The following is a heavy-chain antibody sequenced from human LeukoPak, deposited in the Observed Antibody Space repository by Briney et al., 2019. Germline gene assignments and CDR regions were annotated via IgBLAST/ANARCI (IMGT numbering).Heavy chain of an antibody. Sequence: PGGSLRLSCAASGFTFSSYWMNWVRQAPGKGLVWASRIASDGSSTTYADSVKGRFSISRDNAKNTLYLQMNSLRVEDTAVYYCARSRPHGNDYWGQGTLVTVSS. D-gene: IGHD4-23*01. CDR1: GFTFSSYW. CDR2: IASDGSST. CDR3: ARSRPHGNDY. J-gene: IGHJ4*02. V-gene: IGHV3-74*01.